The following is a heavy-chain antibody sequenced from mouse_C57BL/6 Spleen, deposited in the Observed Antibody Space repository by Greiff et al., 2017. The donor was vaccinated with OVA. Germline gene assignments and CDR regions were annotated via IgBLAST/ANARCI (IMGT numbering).Heavy chain of an antibody. Sequence: EVMLVESGEGLVKPGGSLKLSCAASGFTFSSYAMSWVRQTPEQRLEWVAYISSGGDYIYYADTVKGRFTIARDNARNTLYLQMSSLKSEDTAMYYCTRGGGAWFADWGQGTLVTVSA. J-gene: IGHJ3*01. CDR1: GFTFSSYA. CDR3: TRGGGAWFAD. CDR2: ISSGGDYI. V-gene: IGHV5-9-1*02.